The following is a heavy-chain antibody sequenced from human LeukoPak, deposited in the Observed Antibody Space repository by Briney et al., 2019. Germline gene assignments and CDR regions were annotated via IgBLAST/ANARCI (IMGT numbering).Heavy chain of an antibody. CDR1: GYSFTSYW. CDR3: ARQDYYDSSNVDY. J-gene: IGHJ4*02. D-gene: IGHD3-22*01. CDR2: IYPGDSDT. V-gene: IGHV5-51*01. Sequence: GESLKISCKGSGYSFTSYWIGWVRQMPGKGLEWMGIIYPGDSDTRYSPSFQGQVTISADKSISTAYLQWSSLEASDTAMYYCARQDYYDSSNVDYWGQGTLVTVSS.